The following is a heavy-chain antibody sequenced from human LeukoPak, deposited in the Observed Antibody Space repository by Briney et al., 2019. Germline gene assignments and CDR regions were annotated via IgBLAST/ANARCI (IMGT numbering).Heavy chain of an antibody. CDR3: ARDNGTYYYYFDY. V-gene: IGHV3-66*01. J-gene: IGHJ4*02. Sequence: GGSLRLSCAASGFTVSSNYMSWVRQAPGKGLEWVSVIYSGGSTYYADSAKGRFTISRDNSKNTLYLQMNSLRAEDTAVYYCARDNGTYYYYFDYWGQGTLVTVSS. CDR1: GFTVSSNY. CDR2: IYSGGST. D-gene: IGHD3-22*01.